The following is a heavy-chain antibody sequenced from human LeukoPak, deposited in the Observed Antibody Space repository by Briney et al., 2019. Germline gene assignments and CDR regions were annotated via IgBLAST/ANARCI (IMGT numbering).Heavy chain of an antibody. CDR3: ASKIYGSGSLGWFDP. D-gene: IGHD3-10*01. V-gene: IGHV3-7*01. Sequence: GGSLRLSCAASGFTFRNYGMSWVRQAPGKGLEWLANIKLDGSDQHYADSVKGRFTISRDNAKNSLYLQMNSLRAEDTAVYYCASKIYGSGSLGWFDPWGQGTLVTVSS. CDR1: GFTFRNYG. J-gene: IGHJ5*02. CDR2: IKLDGSDQ.